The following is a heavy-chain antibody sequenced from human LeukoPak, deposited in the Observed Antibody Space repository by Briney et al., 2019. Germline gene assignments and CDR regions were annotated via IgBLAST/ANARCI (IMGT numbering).Heavy chain of an antibody. CDR1: GGSISSYY. Sequence: PSETLSLTCTVSGGSISSYYRSWIRQPAGKGLEWIGRIYSTGSTNYNPSLKSRVTMSVDTSKNQFSLRLRSVTAADTAVYYCARQIASAGTAGFDFWGQGGLVTVSS. V-gene: IGHV4-4*07. D-gene: IGHD6-13*01. CDR2: IYSTGST. J-gene: IGHJ4*02. CDR3: ARQIASAGTAGFDF.